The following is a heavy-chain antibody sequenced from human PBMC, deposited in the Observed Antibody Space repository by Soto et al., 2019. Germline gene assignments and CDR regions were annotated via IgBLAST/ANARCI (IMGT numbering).Heavy chain of an antibody. J-gene: IGHJ4*02. CDR3: ARDGYDGSGSPYPAY. CDR1: GGSMSEYF. CDR2: VYYLGST. Sequence: SETLSLTCSVSGGSMSEYFWSWIRQPPERGLEWIGYVYYLGSTDYNPSLKSRVTISVDTSKRQFSLRLSSVTAADAAIYYCARDGYDGSGSPYPAYWGPGTQVTVSS. D-gene: IGHD3-10*01. V-gene: IGHV4-59*01.